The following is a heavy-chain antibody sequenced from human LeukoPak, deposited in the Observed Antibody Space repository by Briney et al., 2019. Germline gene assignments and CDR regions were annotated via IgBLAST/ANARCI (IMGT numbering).Heavy chain of an antibody. V-gene: IGHV1-3*04. D-gene: IGHD2-8*02. Sequence: ASVMVSCKAAGYSIDTHDMDRVRQAPGQRLEWMGCINTANGNTEYSQNFQGRVTITRDTSASTTYMELSSLRSEDTTIYYCARDAGTNWWHGLDFWGQGTLVTVSS. J-gene: IGHJ4*02. CDR2: INTANGNT. CDR3: ARDAGTNWWHGLDF. CDR1: GYSIDTHD.